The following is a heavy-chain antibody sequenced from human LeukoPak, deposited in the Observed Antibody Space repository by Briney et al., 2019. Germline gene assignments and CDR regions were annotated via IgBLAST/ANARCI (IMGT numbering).Heavy chain of an antibody. CDR3: ARRWFGDPYYYYGMDV. Sequence: PSETLSLTCAVYGGSFGGYYWSWIRQPPGKGLEWIGEINHSGSTNYNPSLKSRVTISVDTSKNQFSLKLSSVTAADTAAYYCARRWFGDPYYYYGMDVWGQGTTVTVSS. V-gene: IGHV4-34*01. CDR1: GGSFGGYY. D-gene: IGHD3-10*01. J-gene: IGHJ6*02. CDR2: INHSGST.